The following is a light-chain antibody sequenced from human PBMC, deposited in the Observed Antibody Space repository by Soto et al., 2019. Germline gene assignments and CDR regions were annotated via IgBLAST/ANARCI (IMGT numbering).Light chain of an antibody. Sequence: QSVLTQPPSASGTPGQRVTISCSGSSSNIGSNTVNRYQQLPGTAPKLFIYSNNQRPSGVPDRFSGSKSGTSASLAISGLQSEDEADYYCAVWDDSLNGVVFGGGTKLTVL. V-gene: IGLV1-44*01. J-gene: IGLJ2*01. CDR1: SSNIGSNT. CDR2: SNN. CDR3: AVWDDSLNGVV.